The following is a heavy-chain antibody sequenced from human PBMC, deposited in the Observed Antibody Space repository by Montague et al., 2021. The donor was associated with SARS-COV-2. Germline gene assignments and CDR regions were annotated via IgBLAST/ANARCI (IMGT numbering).Heavy chain of an antibody. Sequence: SETLSLACTVSGGSISSSSYYWGWIRQPPGKGLEWIGSIYYSGSTYYNPSLKSRVTISVDTSKNQFSLKLSSVTAADTAVYHCASPTYYYDSSGSDAFDIWGRGTMVTVSS. CDR1: GGSISSSSYY. J-gene: IGHJ3*02. CDR2: IYYSGST. D-gene: IGHD3-22*01. CDR3: ASPTYYYDSSGSDAFDI. V-gene: IGHV4-39*01.